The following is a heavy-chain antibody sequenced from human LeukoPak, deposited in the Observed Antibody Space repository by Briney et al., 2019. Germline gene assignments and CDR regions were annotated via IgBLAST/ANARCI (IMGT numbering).Heavy chain of an antibody. Sequence: SETLSLTCTVSGGSISSYYWSWIRQPPGKGLEWIGYIYYSGSTNYNPSLKSRVTISVDTSKNQFSLKLSSVTAADAAVYYCASTGVGASSSDFDYWGQGTLVTVSS. CDR2: IYYSGST. CDR3: ASTGVGASSSDFDY. D-gene: IGHD1-26*01. V-gene: IGHV4-59*08. CDR1: GGSISSYY. J-gene: IGHJ4*02.